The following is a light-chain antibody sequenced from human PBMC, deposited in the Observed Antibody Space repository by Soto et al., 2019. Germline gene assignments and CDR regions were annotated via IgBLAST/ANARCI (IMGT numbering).Light chain of an antibody. CDR3: QQYNTWLWT. V-gene: IGKV3-15*01. CDR2: GAS. CDR1: QSINAH. J-gene: IGKJ1*01. Sequence: EVVMTQSPATLSVSPGERVTLSCRASQSINAHLAWYQQKPGQAPRLLIHGASTRATGIPARFSGSGFGTEFILTIRSIQSEDFAVYYCQQYNTWLWTFGQGTKVEIQ.